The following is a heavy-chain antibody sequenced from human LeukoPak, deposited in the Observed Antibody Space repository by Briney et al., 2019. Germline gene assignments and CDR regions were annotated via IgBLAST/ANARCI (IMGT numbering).Heavy chain of an antibody. CDR1: GFTFSAYA. D-gene: IGHD4-17*01. Sequence: GGSLRLSCEASGFTFSAYAMTWVRQAPGKGLEWVSSIGSDNKPHYSESVKGRFAISRDNSKNTLYLQMNRLRADDTALYYCATEGTTLTRGGYFDSWGQGTLVTVSS. V-gene: IGHV3-23*01. CDR2: IGSDNKP. CDR3: ATEGTTLTRGGYFDS. J-gene: IGHJ4*02.